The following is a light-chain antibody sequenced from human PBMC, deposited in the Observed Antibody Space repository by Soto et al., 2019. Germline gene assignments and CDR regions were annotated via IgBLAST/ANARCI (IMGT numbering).Light chain of an antibody. CDR3: HQYDGYPYT. CDR2: AAS. J-gene: IGKJ2*01. V-gene: IGKV1-5*01. Sequence: DILLTQSPSTLSESVGDTVTITCRASQSISRWVAWYQQKAGKRRSALIFAASTSEKGVPSRFSGSASGTEFTLIMSGLQREDIATSYCHQYDGYPYTFGQGTKLEI. CDR1: QSISRW.